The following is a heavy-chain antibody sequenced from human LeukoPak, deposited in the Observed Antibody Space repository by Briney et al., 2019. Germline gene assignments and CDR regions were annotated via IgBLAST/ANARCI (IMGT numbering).Heavy chain of an antibody. J-gene: IGHJ4*02. Sequence: GGSLRLSCAASGFTFSSYWMSWVRQAPGKGLEWVANIKQDGSEKYFVDSGKGRFTISRDNGKNSLYLQMNSLRAEDTAVYYCARDRVRYSSSSSGYWGQGTLVTVSS. CDR3: ARDRVRYSSSSSGY. CDR2: IKQDGSEK. V-gene: IGHV3-7*01. D-gene: IGHD6-6*01. CDR1: GFTFSSYW.